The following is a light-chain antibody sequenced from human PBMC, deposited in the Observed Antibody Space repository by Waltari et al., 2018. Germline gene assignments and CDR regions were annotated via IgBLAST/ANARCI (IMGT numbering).Light chain of an antibody. J-gene: IGLJ2*01. Sequence: QSALTQPASVSGSPGQSITISCTGTSHDVAGPPYVSWYQQHPGEAPKLIIYDVSSRPSGVSPRFSASRSGNTASLTISGLRTEDEADYYCSSYSSVTNVVFGGGTKLTVL. CDR1: SHDVAGPPY. V-gene: IGLV2-14*01. CDR2: DVS. CDR3: SSYSSVTNVV.